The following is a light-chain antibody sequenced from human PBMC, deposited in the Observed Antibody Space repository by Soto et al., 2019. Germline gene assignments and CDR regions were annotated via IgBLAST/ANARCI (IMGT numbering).Light chain of an antibody. V-gene: IGLV2-14*01. CDR2: EVS. CDR3: SSYASSSTYV. Sequence: QSALTQPASVSGSPGQSITLSCTGTSSDVSGYNYVSWYQQHPGKAPKLMIYEVSNRPSGVSNRFSGSKSGNPASLTISGLQAEDEADYYCSSYASSSTYVFGTGTKLTVL. J-gene: IGLJ1*01. CDR1: SSDVSGYNY.